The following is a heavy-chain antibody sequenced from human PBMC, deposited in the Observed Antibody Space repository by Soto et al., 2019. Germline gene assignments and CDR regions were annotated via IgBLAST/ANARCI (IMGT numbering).Heavy chain of an antibody. CDR1: GCSISSYY. Sequence: SETLSLTCTVSGCSISSYYWSWIRQPPGKGLEWIGYIYYSGSNNYNPSLKSRVTISVDTSKNQFSLKLSSVTAADTAVYYCARGWVRASSNWFHPWGQGNLVTASS. V-gene: IGHV4-59*01. CDR3: ARGWVRASSNWFHP. J-gene: IGHJ5*02. D-gene: IGHD3-10*01. CDR2: IYYSGSN.